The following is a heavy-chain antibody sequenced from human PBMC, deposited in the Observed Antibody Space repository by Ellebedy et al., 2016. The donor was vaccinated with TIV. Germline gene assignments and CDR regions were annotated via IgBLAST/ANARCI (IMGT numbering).Heavy chain of an antibody. V-gene: IGHV3-49*03. J-gene: IGHJ3*02. CDR3: SRALSISGDVFDI. Sequence: PGGSLRLSCTTSGCTFGAYPMSCFRYDPWRGLEWVSYIRTKAYGETAEYAASVRGRFTISRDDSKSTVFLQMNSLRTEDTAVNYCSRALSISGDVFDIWGQGTMVTASS. D-gene: IGHD3-3*02. CDR2: IRTKAYGETA. CDR1: GCTFGAYP.